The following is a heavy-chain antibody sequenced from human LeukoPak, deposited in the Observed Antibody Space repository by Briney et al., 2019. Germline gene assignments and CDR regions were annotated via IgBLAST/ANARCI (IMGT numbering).Heavy chain of an antibody. CDR3: ANSERSNWNYYFDY. CDR1: GFTFSSYA. J-gene: IGHJ4*02. V-gene: IGHV3-23*01. Sequence: GGSLRLSCAASGFTFSSYAMTWVRQAPGKGLEWVSTISGGGSTYYADSVKGRFTISRDNSKNTLYLQVNSLRAEDTAVYYCANSERSNWNYYFDYWGQGTLVTVPS. D-gene: IGHD1-1*01. CDR2: ISGGGST.